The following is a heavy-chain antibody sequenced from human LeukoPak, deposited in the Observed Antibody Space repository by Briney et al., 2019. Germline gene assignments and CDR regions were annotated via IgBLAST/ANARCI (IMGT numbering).Heavy chain of an antibody. J-gene: IGHJ6*02. CDR1: GFTFSSYA. D-gene: IGHD3-22*01. CDR3: ATGSVSYDARARHGMDV. CDR2: ISGSGGST. V-gene: IGHV3-23*01. Sequence: PGGSLRLSCAASGFTFSSYAMSWVRQAPGKGLEWVSAISGSGGSTYYADSVKGRFTISRDNSKNTLYLQMNSLRAEDTAVYYCATGSVSYDARARHGMDVWGQGTTVTVSS.